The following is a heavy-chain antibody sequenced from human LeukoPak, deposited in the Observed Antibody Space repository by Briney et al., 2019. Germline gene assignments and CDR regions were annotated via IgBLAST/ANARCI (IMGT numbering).Heavy chain of an antibody. J-gene: IGHJ4*02. CDR3: ARTYGTTGY. Sequence: SETLSLTCAVYGGSFSGYYWSWIRQPPGKGLEWIGGINHSGSTNYNPSLKSRVTISVDTSKNQFSLKLSSVTAADTAVYYCARTYGTTGYWGQGTLVTVSS. CDR1: GGSFSGYY. D-gene: IGHD1-7*01. V-gene: IGHV4-34*01. CDR2: INHSGST.